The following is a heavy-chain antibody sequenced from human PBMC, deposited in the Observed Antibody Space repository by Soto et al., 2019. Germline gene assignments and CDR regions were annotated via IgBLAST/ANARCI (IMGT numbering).Heavy chain of an antibody. CDR2: IWYDGSNK. V-gene: IGHV3-33*01. J-gene: IGHJ6*02. CDR1: GFTFSSYG. D-gene: IGHD4-17*01. CDR3: ARAQDYGDYVDGGYGMDV. Sequence: QVQLVESGGGVVQPGRSLRLSCAASGFTFSSYGMHWVRQAPGKGLEWVAVIWYDGSNKYYADSVKGRFTISRDNSKNTLYLQMNSLRAEDTAVYYCARAQDYGDYVDGGYGMDVWGQGTTVTVSS.